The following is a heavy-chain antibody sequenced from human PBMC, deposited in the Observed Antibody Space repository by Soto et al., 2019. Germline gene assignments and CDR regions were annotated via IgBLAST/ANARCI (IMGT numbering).Heavy chain of an antibody. J-gene: IGHJ4*02. CDR3: ARREVQGPIDY. Sequence: VQLPESAPGLVKPSDTLSLTCGVSGYSLSSINWWGWIRQPPGKGLDWIGYIYYSGTTYYNPSHKSRVTMSVDTSKNQFSLKLTSVTAVDPAVYYCARREVQGPIDYWGQGTLVTVSS. V-gene: IGHV4-28*01. CDR1: GYSLSSINW. CDR2: IYYSGTT. D-gene: IGHD1-26*01.